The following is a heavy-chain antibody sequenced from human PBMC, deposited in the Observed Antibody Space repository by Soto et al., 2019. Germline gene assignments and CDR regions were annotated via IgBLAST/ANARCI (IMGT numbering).Heavy chain of an antibody. Sequence: QVQLQESGPGLVKPSETLSLTCTVSGGSISSYYWSWIRQPPGKGLEWIGYIYYSGSTNYNPSLKSRVTISVDTSKNQFSLKLSSVTAADTAVYYCARRYGWGFDYWGQGTLVTVSS. CDR1: GGSISSYY. CDR3: ARRYGWGFDY. D-gene: IGHD3-10*01. V-gene: IGHV4-59*01. CDR2: IYYSGST. J-gene: IGHJ4*02.